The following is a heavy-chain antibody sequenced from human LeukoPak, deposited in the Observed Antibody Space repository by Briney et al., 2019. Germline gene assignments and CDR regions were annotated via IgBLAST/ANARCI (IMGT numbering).Heavy chain of an antibody. Sequence: GGSLRLSCAASGFTFSSYAMHWVRQAPGKGLEWVAVISYDGSNKYYADSVKGRFTISRDNSKNTLYLQMNSLRAEDTAVYYCAREYGYSSSWYFPLDYWGQGTLATVSS. CDR3: AREYGYSSSWYFPLDY. V-gene: IGHV3-30*01. CDR1: GFTFSSYA. CDR2: ISYDGSNK. D-gene: IGHD6-13*01. J-gene: IGHJ4*02.